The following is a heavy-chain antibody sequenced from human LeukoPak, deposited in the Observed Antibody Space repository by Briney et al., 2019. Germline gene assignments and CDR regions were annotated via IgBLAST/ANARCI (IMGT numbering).Heavy chain of an antibody. Sequence: ASVKVSCKASGYTFIGYYLHWVRQAPGQGLEWMGWINPNSGGTRYGPKFQGRVIMTRDTSISTAYMELGSLRSDDTAVYYCARGDGSYLLWGQGTLVTVSS. CDR1: GYTFIGYY. V-gene: IGHV1-2*02. CDR2: INPNSGGT. CDR3: ARGDGSYLL. D-gene: IGHD1-26*01. J-gene: IGHJ4*02.